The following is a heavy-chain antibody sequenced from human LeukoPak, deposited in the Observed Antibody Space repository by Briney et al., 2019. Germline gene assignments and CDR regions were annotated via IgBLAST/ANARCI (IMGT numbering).Heavy chain of an antibody. D-gene: IGHD2-15*01. Sequence: GPALVKPTQTLTLTCTFSGFSLSTSGMRVSWIRQPPGKALEWLARIDWDDDKFYSTSLKTRLTISKDTSKNQVVLTMTNMDPVDTATYYCARLYCSGGSCYDYWGQGTLVTVSS. CDR1: GFSLSTSGMR. J-gene: IGHJ4*02. CDR3: ARLYCSGGSCYDY. V-gene: IGHV2-70*04. CDR2: IDWDDDK.